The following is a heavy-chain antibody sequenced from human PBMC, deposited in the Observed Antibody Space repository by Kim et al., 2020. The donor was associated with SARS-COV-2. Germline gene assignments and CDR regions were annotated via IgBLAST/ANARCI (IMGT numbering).Heavy chain of an antibody. Sequence: SETLSLTCAVYGGSFSGYYWSWIRQPPGKGLEWIGEINHSGSTNYNPSLKSRVTISVDTSKNQFSLKLSSVTAADTAVYYCARKKTWFGKHYYYGMDVWGQGTTVTVSS. CDR1: GGSFSGYY. D-gene: IGHD3-10*01. CDR3: ARKKTWFGKHYYYGMDV. V-gene: IGHV4-34*01. CDR2: INHSGST. J-gene: IGHJ6*02.